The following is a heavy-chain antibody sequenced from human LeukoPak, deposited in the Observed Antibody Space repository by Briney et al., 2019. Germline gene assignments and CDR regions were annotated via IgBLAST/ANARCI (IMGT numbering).Heavy chain of an antibody. CDR3: AREPLRFLEWSRNWFDP. CDR2: MNPKSGET. D-gene: IGHD3-3*01. Sequence: ASVKVSCKASGYTFTTYDINWVRQTPGQGLEWMGWMNPKSGETGYAQKFQGRVTMTRNTHISTAYMELSSLRSEDTAVYYCAREPLRFLEWSRNWFDPWGQGTLVTVSS. J-gene: IGHJ5*02. V-gene: IGHV1-8*01. CDR1: GYTFTTYD.